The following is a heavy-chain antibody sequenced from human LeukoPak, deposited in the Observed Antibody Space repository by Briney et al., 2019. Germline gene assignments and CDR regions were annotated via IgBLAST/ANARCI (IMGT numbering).Heavy chain of an antibody. Sequence: GGSLRLSCAASGFTFSSYSMNWVRQAPGKGLEWVSSISSSSSYIYYADSVKGRFTISRDNAENSLYLQMNSLRAEDTAVYYCARDLYSSSPPLDYWGQGTLVTVSS. V-gene: IGHV3-21*01. J-gene: IGHJ4*02. CDR1: GFTFSSYS. CDR2: ISSSSSYI. D-gene: IGHD6-6*01. CDR3: ARDLYSSSPPLDY.